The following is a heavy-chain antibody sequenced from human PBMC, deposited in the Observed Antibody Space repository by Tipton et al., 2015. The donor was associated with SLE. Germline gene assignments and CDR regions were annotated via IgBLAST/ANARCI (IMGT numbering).Heavy chain of an antibody. CDR3: ARVTHSSSWVPYYFDY. J-gene: IGHJ4*02. CDR1: GGSISSHY. V-gene: IGHV4-34*01. Sequence: TLSLTCTVSGGSISSHYWSWIRQPPGKGLEWIGEINHSGSTNYNPSLKSRVTISVDTSKNQFSLKLSSVTAADTAVYYCARVTHSSSWVPYYFDYWGQGTLVTVSS. D-gene: IGHD6-13*01. CDR2: INHSGST.